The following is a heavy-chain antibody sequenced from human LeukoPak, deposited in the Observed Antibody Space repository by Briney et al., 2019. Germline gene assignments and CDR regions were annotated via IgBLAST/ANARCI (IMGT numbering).Heavy chain of an antibody. D-gene: IGHD2-2*01. V-gene: IGHV4-59*01. CDR3: ARVGGWSSTNFYYYYGMDV. CDR1: GGSISSYY. CDR2: IYYSGST. J-gene: IGHJ6*02. Sequence: PETLSLTCTVSGGSISSYYWSWIRQPPGKGLEWIGYIYYSGSTSYNPSLKSRVTISVDTSKNQFSLKLSSVTAADTAVYYCARVGGWSSTNFYYYYGMDVWGQGTTVTVSS.